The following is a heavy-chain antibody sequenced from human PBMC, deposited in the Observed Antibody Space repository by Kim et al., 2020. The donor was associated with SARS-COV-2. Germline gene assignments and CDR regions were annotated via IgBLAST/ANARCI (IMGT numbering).Heavy chain of an antibody. V-gene: IGHV4-31*03. CDR3: AKGSSGYNYY. D-gene: IGHD3-22*01. Sequence: SETLSLTCTVSGGSISSGGYYWSWIRQHPGKGLEWIGYIYYSGSTYYNPSLKSRVTISVDTSKNQFSLKLSSVTAADTAVYYCAKGSSGYNYYWGQGTLVTVSS. J-gene: IGHJ4*02. CDR1: GGSISSGGYY. CDR2: IYYSGST.